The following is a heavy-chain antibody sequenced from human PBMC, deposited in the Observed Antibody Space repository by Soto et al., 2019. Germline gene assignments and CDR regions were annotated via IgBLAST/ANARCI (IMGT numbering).Heavy chain of an antibody. D-gene: IGHD6-19*01. CDR3: ARQASSGPGDY. CDR2: IIPIFGTA. Sequence: QVQLVQSGAEVKKPGSSVKVSCKASGGTFSSYAISWVRQAPGQGLEWMGGIIPIFGTANYAHNFQGRVTITADESTSTDYMELSSLRSEDTAVYYCARQASSGPGDYWGQGTLVTVSS. J-gene: IGHJ4*02. V-gene: IGHV1-69*12. CDR1: GGTFSSYA.